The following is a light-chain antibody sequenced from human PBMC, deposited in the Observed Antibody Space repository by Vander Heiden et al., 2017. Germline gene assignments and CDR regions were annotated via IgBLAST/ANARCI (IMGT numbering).Light chain of an antibody. CDR1: SSDVGGYNY. CDR3: SSYAGSDNVV. J-gene: IGLJ2*01. V-gene: IGLV2-8*01. Sequence: QSALPQPPSASGSPGQSVTISCAGTSSDVGGYNYVSWYQQHPGKAPKLMIYEVNKRPSGVPVRFSGSRSGNTASLTVSGLQAEDEADYYCSSYAGSDNVVFGAGTKLTVL. CDR2: EVN.